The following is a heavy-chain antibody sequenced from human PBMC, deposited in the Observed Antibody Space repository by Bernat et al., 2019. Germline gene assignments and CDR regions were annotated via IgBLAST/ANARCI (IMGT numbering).Heavy chain of an antibody. CDR3: AKSGEEVGPGIAALIFDY. D-gene: IGHD2-2*01. Sequence: EVQLLESGGGLVQPGGSLRLSCAASGFTFSSYAMSWVRQAPGKGLEWVSAISGSGGSTYYADSVKGRFTISRDNSKNTLYLQMNSLRAEDTAVYYCAKSGEEVGPGIAALIFDYWGQGTLVTVSP. CDR1: GFTFSSYA. CDR2: ISGSGGST. V-gene: IGHV3-23*01. J-gene: IGHJ4*02.